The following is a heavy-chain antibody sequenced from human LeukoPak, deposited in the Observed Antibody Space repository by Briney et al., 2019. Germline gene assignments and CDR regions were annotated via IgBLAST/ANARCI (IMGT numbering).Heavy chain of an antibody. V-gene: IGHV3-66*01. D-gene: IGHD3-3*01. CDR2: IYRDGST. CDR1: GITVSNTY. CDR3: ARDGPIYYYGMAV. Sequence: GGSLRLSCAASGITVSNTYMSWVRQAPGKGLEWVSVIYRDGSTHYADSVKGRFTISRDNFKNTLYLQMNSLRAEDTAVYYCARDGPIYYYGMAVWGQGTTVIVSS. J-gene: IGHJ6*02.